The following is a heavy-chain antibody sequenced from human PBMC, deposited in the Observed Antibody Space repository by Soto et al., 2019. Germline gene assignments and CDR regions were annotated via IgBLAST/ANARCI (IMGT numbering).Heavy chain of an antibody. Sequence: SGTLSLTCGVCSGCMSGFYWTWIRQPPGKILEWIGYIHYSGRTDYNPSLTSRATMSVDTSKNQFSLNLKSITAADTAVYYCVRVGVGIRNRFDSWGRGPLVTVSS. V-gene: IGHV4-34*11. J-gene: IGHJ5*01. CDR2: IHYSGRT. CDR1: SGCMSGFY. CDR3: VRVGVGIRNRFDS. D-gene: IGHD1-26*01.